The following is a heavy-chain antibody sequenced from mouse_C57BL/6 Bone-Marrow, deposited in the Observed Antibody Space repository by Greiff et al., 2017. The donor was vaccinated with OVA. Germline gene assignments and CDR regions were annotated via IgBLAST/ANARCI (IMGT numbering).Heavy chain of an antibody. V-gene: IGHV1-80*01. Sequence: QVQLKESGAELVKPGASVKISCKASGYAFSSYWMNWVKQRPGKGLEWIGQIYPGDGDTNYNGKFKGKATLTADKSSSTAYMQLSSLTSEDSAVYFCARGDTPWFAYWGQGTLVTVSA. CDR3: ARGDTPWFAY. D-gene: IGHD5-1-1*01. J-gene: IGHJ3*01. CDR2: IYPGDGDT. CDR1: GYAFSSYW.